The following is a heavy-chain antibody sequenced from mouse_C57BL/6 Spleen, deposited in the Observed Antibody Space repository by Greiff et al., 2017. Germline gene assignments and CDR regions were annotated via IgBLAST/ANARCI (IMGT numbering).Heavy chain of an antibody. CDR2: INYDGSST. V-gene: IGHV5-16*01. CDR3: ARDKLGDAMDY. J-gene: IGHJ4*01. D-gene: IGHD4-1*01. CDR1: GFTFSDYY. Sequence: EVKLMESEGGLVQPGSSMELSCTASGFTFSDYYMAWVRQVPEKGLEWVANINYDGSSTYYLDSLKSRFIISRDNAKNILYLQMSSLKSEDTATYYCARDKLGDAMDYWGQGTSVTVSS.